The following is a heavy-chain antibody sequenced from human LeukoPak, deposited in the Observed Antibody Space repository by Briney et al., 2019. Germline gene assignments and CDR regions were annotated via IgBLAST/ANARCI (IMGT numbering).Heavy chain of an antibody. Sequence: SETLSLTCTVSGGSISSSSYYWGWIRQPPGKGLEWIGSIYYSGSTYYNPSLKSRVTISVDTSKTQFSLKLSSVTAADTAVYYCARPKTTVTTPDYWGQGTLVTVSS. CDR2: IYYSGST. V-gene: IGHV4-39*01. D-gene: IGHD4-17*01. J-gene: IGHJ4*02. CDR1: GGSISSSSYY. CDR3: ARPKTTVTTPDY.